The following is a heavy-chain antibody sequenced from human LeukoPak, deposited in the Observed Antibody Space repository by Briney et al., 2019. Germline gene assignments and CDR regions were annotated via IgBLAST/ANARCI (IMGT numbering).Heavy chain of an antibody. Sequence: GGSLRLSCAVSGFTFSSYSVNWVRQAPGKGLEWVSSISSSSTYIYYADSVKGRFTISRDNAKNSLYLQMNSLRAEDTAVYYCARLRGSITMVRGLIAYGMDVWGQGTSVTVSS. J-gene: IGHJ6*02. CDR3: ARLRGSITMVRGLIAYGMDV. V-gene: IGHV3-21*01. D-gene: IGHD3-10*01. CDR1: GFTFSSYS. CDR2: ISSSSTYI.